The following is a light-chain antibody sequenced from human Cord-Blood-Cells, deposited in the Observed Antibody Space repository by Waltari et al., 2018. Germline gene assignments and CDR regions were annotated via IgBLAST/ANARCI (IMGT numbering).Light chain of an antibody. J-gene: IGLJ1*01. CDR3: QSYDSSLSGV. CDR2: GNS. Sequence: QPVLTQPPSVSGAPGQRVTISCTGSSSNIWAGYDVHWYQQLPGTAPKLLIYGNSNRPSGVPDRFSGSKSGTSASLAITGLQAEDEADYYCQSYDSSLSGVFGTGTKVTVL. CDR1: SSNIWAGYD. V-gene: IGLV1-40*01.